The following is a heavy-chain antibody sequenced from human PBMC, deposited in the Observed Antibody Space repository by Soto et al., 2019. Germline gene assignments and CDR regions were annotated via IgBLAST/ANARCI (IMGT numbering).Heavy chain of an antibody. CDR1: GFSISDYG. Sequence: QVQLVESGGGVVQPGWSLRLSCAASGFSISDYGMEWVRQAPGKGLEWVALISYDGNNTYYADSVKSRFTIFRDNSKDTLFLQMTGLRAEDTAVYYCAKGAGDRLSLGMDVWGQGTTVTVSS. D-gene: IGHD1-26*01. V-gene: IGHV3-30*18. CDR3: AKGAGDRLSLGMDV. CDR2: ISYDGNNT. J-gene: IGHJ6*02.